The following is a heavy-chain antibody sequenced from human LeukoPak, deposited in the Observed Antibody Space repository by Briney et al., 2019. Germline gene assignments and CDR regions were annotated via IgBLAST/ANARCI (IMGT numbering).Heavy chain of an antibody. Sequence: SETLSLTCTVSGGSISSYYWNWIRQPAGKGLEWIGRIYTNENTNYNPSLKSRVAMSVDTSKNQFSLKLSSVTAADTAVYYCARELYGRLGWFDPWGQGTLVTVSS. CDR2: IYTNENT. J-gene: IGHJ5*02. CDR3: ARELYGRLGWFDP. CDR1: GGSISSYY. D-gene: IGHD2/OR15-2a*01. V-gene: IGHV4-4*07.